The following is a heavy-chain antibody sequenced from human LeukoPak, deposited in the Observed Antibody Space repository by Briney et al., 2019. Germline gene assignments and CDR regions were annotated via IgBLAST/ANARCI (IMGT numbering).Heavy chain of an antibody. V-gene: IGHV3-7*03. J-gene: IGHJ4*02. CDR1: GFTFRTYW. CDR3: ARDWGYCSGGSCSELDY. CDR2: IKQDGNEK. Sequence: PGGSLRLSCAASGFTFRTYWMSWVRQAPGKGLEWVANIKQDGNEKYYVDSVKGRFTISRDNAKNSLDLQMNSLRAEDTALYYCARDWGYCSGGSCSELDYWGQGTLVTVSS. D-gene: IGHD2-15*01.